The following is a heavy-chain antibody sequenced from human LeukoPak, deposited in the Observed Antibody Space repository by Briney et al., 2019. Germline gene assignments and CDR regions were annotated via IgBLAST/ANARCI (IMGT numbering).Heavy chain of an antibody. CDR2: ISYSGST. CDR3: ARGTTQHAGHVGL. D-gene: IGHD4-11*01. Sequence: PSETLSLTCTVSGGSISSYYWNWIRQPPGKGLEWIGYISYSGSTNYNPSLKSRVTISLDTSEHQFSLKLSSVTAADTAVYYCARGTTQHAGHVGLWGRGTLVTVSS. V-gene: IGHV4-59*01. J-gene: IGHJ2*01. CDR1: GGSISSYY.